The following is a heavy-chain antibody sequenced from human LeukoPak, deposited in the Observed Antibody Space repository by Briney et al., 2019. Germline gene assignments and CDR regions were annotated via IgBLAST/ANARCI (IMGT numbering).Heavy chain of an antibody. V-gene: IGHV3-7*01. J-gene: IGHJ5*01. CDR2: IKQDGSEK. Sequence: GGSLRLSCAASEFTLSTYLMTWVRQAPGKGLEWVANIKQDGSEKYYADSLRGRFTISRDDGKKSLYLQMNSLRVEDTAVYYCAGERPSSSWYDFWGQGTLVTVSS. CDR1: EFTLSTYL. CDR3: AGERPSSSWYDF. D-gene: IGHD6-13*01.